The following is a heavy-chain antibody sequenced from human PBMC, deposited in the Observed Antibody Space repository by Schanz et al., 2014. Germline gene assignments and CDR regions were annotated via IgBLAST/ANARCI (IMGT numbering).Heavy chain of an antibody. V-gene: IGHV1-46*01. J-gene: IGHJ6*02. CDR2: INPSGGST. CDR1: GYTFTTFA. CDR3: ARDPYSASYFPSPPLYGLDV. Sequence: QVQLVQSGGEVKKPGASVRVSCKASGYTFTTFAITWVRQAPGQGLEWMATINPSGGSTSFAQKFQGRVTMTRATSTSTVNMELTSLRSEDTAVYYCARDPYSASYFPSPPLYGLDVWGQGTTVTVSS. D-gene: IGHD1-26*01.